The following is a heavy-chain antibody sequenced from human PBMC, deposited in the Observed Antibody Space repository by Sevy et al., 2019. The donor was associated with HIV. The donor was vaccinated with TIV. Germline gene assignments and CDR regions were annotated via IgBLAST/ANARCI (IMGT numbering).Heavy chain of an antibody. Sequence: GGSLRLSCVASGFSVGSNYISWVRQAPGKGLEWVANIKRDGSERYYVASVKGRFTISRDNAKNSLYLQMNSLRADDTAVYYCARDCSSTTCLWGLDVWGQGTTVTVSS. CDR1: GFSVGSNY. CDR3: ARDCSSTTCLWGLDV. J-gene: IGHJ6*02. V-gene: IGHV3-7*03. D-gene: IGHD2-2*01. CDR2: IKRDGSER.